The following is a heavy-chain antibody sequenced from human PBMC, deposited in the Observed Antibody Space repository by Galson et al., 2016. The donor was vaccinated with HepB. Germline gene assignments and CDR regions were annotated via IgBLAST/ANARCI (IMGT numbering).Heavy chain of an antibody. J-gene: IGHJ4*02. D-gene: IGHD5-24*01. CDR2: IFHSGRV. V-gene: IGHV4-4*02. Sequence: SETLSLTCAVSGVSITSNDWWSWVRQPPGQGLEWIGQIFHSGRVNYTPSLASRVTISIDTSNNHFSLRLTSVTAADTALYYCARQRRGGPSDYWGQGMLVIVSS. CDR3: ARQRRGGPSDY. CDR1: GVSITSNDW.